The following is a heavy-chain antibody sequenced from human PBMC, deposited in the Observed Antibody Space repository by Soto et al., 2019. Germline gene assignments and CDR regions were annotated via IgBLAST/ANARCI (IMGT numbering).Heavy chain of an antibody. CDR1: GDSISSSY. D-gene: IGHD1-26*01. Sequence: HVQLQESGPGLVKPSETLSLTCTVSGDSISSSYWSWIRQPPGKGLEWIGYISYSGSTTYNPSLKSRVTMSVDTSKNHFSLKLRSVTAADTAVYYCTRDRPGWEPTIGPSFDYWGQGILVTVSS. CDR2: ISYSGST. V-gene: IGHV4-59*01. CDR3: TRDRPGWEPTIGPSFDY. J-gene: IGHJ4*02.